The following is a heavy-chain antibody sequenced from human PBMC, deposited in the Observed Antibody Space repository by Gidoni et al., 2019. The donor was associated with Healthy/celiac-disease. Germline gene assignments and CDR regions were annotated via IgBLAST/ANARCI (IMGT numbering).Heavy chain of an antibody. Sequence: QVQLVPSGAEVQKPGASVKVSCTASGYTFTSYGIRWVRQAPGQGLEWMGWISAYKGNTNYAQKLQGRATMTTDKSTSTAYMELRSLRSDDTAVYYCARAGGNDVRWFDPWGQGTLVTVSS. CDR2: ISAYKGNT. CDR3: ARAGGNDVRWFDP. J-gene: IGHJ5*02. V-gene: IGHV1-18*01. D-gene: IGHD1-1*01. CDR1: GYTFTSYG.